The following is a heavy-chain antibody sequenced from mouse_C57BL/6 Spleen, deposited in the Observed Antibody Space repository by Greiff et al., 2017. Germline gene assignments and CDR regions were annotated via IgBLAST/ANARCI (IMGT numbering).Heavy chain of an antibody. CDR3: TTLATMVTTRAMDY. CDR2: IDPENGDT. V-gene: IGHV14-4*01. J-gene: IGHJ4*01. Sequence: EVQLQQSGAELVRPGASVKLSCTASGFNINDDYMHWVKQRPEQGLEWIGWIDPENGDTEYASKFQGKATITADTSSNTAYLQLSSLTSEDTAVYYCTTLATMVTTRAMDYWGQGTSVTVSS. D-gene: IGHD2-2*01. CDR1: GFNINDDY.